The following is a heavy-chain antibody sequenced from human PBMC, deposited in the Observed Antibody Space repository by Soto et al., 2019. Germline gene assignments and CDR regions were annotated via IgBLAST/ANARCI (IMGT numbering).Heavy chain of an antibody. CDR1: GGSISSGGYY. CDR3: ASGAAAGKGAFDI. J-gene: IGHJ3*02. D-gene: IGHD6-13*01. V-gene: IGHV4-31*03. CDR2: IYYSGST. Sequence: SETLSLTCTVSGGSISSGGYYWSWIRQHPGKGLEWIGYIYYSGSTYYNPSLKSRVTISVDTSKNQFSLKLSSVTAADTAVYYCASGAAAGKGAFDIWGQGTMVTVSS.